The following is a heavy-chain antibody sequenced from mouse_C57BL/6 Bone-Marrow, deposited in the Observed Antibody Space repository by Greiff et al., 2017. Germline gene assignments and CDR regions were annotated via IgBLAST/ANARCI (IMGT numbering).Heavy chain of an antibody. CDR2: FYPGSGSI. CDR1: GYIFTEYT. J-gene: IGHJ2*01. D-gene: IGHD2-4*01. CDR3: ARHERYYDYEGYFDY. V-gene: IGHV1-62-2*01. Sequence: QVHVKQSGAELVKPGASVKLSCKASGYIFTEYTIHWVKQRSGQGLEWMGWFYPGSGSIKYNERFKDKATLTADKSSNTVYMELSRLTSEASAVYFCARHERYYDYEGYFDYWGQGTTLTVSS.